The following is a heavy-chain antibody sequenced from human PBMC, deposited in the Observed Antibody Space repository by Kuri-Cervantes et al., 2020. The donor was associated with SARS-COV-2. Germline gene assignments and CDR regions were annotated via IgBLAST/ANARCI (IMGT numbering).Heavy chain of an antibody. CDR1: GGSFSDYY. CDR3: ARVATMIRGVGWFDP. V-gene: IGHV4-34*01. Sequence: SETLSLTCAVYGGSFSDYYWSWVRQPPGKGLEWIGEINHSGNTNYDPSLKSRVTISIDTSKNQFSLKLTSVTAADTAVYYCARVATMIRGVGWFDPWGQGTRVTVSS. D-gene: IGHD3-10*01. J-gene: IGHJ5*02. CDR2: INHSGNT.